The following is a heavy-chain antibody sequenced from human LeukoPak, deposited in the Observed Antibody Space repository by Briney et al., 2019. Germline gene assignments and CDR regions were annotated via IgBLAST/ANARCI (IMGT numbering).Heavy chain of an antibody. CDR1: GGSISSGGYY. V-gene: IGHV4-31*03. Sequence: SQTLSLTCTVSGGSISSGGYYWSWIRQHPGKGLEWIGYIYYSGSTYYNPSLKSRVTISVDTSKNQFSLKLSSVTAADTAVYYCARGPKLDNNGRSRYFDYRGQGTLVTVSS. CDR3: ARGPKLDNNGRSRYFDY. D-gene: IGHD1-1*01. CDR2: IYYSGST. J-gene: IGHJ4*02.